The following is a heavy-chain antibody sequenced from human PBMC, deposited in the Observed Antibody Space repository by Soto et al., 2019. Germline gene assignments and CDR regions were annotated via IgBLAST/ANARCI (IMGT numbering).Heavy chain of an antibody. J-gene: IGHJ4*02. CDR1: GVYVSSISHY. CDR3: VSQRTTVLTQAYFDY. D-gene: IGHD4-17*01. Sequence: SDTLSLTCTVSGVYVSSISHYWSWIRQPPGKGLEWIGYIYFSGTTNYNPSLNSRVTISVDTSKNQFSLKLSSVTAADTAVYYCVSQRTTVLTQAYFDYWGPGALVTVSS. CDR2: IYFSGTT. V-gene: IGHV4-61*01.